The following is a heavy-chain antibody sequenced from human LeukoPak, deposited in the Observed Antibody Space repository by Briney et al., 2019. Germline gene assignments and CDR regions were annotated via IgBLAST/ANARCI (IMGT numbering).Heavy chain of an antibody. CDR2: ITSGSSHI. CDR1: GFTFSSYS. CDR3: ARDPYSGSYGADYYYYMDV. J-gene: IGHJ6*03. Sequence: GGSLRLSCAASGFTFSSYSMNWVRQAPGKGLEWVSSITSGSSHIYYADSVKGRFTISRDNAKSSLYLQMNSLRAEDTAVYYCARDPYSGSYGADYYYYMDVWGKGATVTISS. V-gene: IGHV3-21*01. D-gene: IGHD1-26*01.